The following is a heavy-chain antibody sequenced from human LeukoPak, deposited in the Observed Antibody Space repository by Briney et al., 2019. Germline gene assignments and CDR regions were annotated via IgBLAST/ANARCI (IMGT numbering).Heavy chain of an antibody. J-gene: IGHJ5*02. CDR3: ARRGQRGPFDP. CDR2: IYYSGNT. V-gene: IGHV4-39*01. CDR1: GGSISSSSYY. Sequence: PSETLSLTCTVSGGSISSSSYYWGWIRQPPGKGLEWIGSIYYSGNTYYYPSLKSRVTISVDTSKSQFSLKLSSVTAADTAVYYCARRGQRGPFDPWGQGTLVTVSS. D-gene: IGHD6-25*01.